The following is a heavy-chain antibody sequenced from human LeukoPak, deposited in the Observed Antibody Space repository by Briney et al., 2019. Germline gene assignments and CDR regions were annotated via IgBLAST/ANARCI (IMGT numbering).Heavy chain of an antibody. J-gene: IGHJ4*02. CDR3: ARGTGYCSSTSCYTALFDY. CDR2: INHSGST. CDR1: GGSFSGYY. Sequence: SETLSLTCAVYGGSFSGYYWSWIRQPPGKGLEWIGEINHSGSTNYNPSLKGRVTISVDTSKNQFSLKLSSVTAADTAVYYCARGTGYCSSTSCYTALFDYWGQGTLVTVSS. D-gene: IGHD2-2*02. V-gene: IGHV4-34*01.